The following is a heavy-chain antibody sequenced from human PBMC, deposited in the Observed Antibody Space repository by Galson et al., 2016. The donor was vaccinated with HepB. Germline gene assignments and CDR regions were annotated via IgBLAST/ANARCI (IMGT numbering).Heavy chain of an antibody. J-gene: IGHJ3*02. CDR3: ARGKEWEDAFDI. Sequence: SLRLSCAASGFTFSSYSVNWVRQAPGKGLEWVSSISSSGTYIYYADSVKGRFTISRDNAKRSLYLQMNSLRAEDTAVHYCARGKEWEDAFDIWGQGTMVTVSS. CDR1: GFTFSSYS. CDR2: ISSSGTYI. D-gene: IGHD1-26*01. V-gene: IGHV3-21*01.